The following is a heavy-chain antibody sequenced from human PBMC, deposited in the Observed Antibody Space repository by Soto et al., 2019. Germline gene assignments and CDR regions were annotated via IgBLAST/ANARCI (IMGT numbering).Heavy chain of an antibody. CDR3: ARVSYDSSGFHPFDY. Sequence: SETLSLTCTVSGGSISSYYWSWIRQPPGKGLEWIGYIYYSGSTNYNPSLKSRVTISVDKSKNQFSLKLSSVTAADTAEYYCARVSYDSSGFHPFDYWGQGTLVTVSS. J-gene: IGHJ4*02. CDR1: GGSISSYY. V-gene: IGHV4-59*01. CDR2: IYYSGST. D-gene: IGHD3-22*01.